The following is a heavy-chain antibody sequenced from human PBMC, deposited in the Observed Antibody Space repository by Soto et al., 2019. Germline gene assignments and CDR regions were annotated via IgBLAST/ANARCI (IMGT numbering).Heavy chain of an antibody. J-gene: IGHJ6*02. V-gene: IGHV5-51*07. Sequence: GESLKISCEGSGYTFTTYWVAWVHQMPGKGLEWVGSIYPGDSDSRYNPSVQGQVTISADRSISTAYLQWNSLKASDTAMYFCARHKGYCSSTSCYGMDVWGQGTTVTVSS. D-gene: IGHD2-15*01. CDR3: ARHKGYCSSTSCYGMDV. CDR2: IYPGDSDS. CDR1: GYTFTTYW.